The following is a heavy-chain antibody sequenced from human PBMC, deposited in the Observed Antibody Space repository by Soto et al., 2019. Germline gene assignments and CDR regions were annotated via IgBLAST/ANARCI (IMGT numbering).Heavy chain of an antibody. CDR1: GGSISSGGYS. CDR2: IYHSGST. CDR3: AREGFDP. Sequence: QLQLQESGSGLVKPSQTLSLTCAVSGGSISSGGYSWSWIRQPPGKGLEWIGYIYHSGSTYYNPSLKSRVTRSVDRSKIQLSLKMSAVTAAYSAVYYWAREGFDPWGQGTLVTVSS. J-gene: IGHJ5*02. V-gene: IGHV4-30-2*01.